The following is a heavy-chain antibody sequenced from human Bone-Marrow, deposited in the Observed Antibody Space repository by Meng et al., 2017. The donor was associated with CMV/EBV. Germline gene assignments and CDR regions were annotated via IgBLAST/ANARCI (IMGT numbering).Heavy chain of an antibody. D-gene: IGHD3-22*01. CDR3: TTPKYYYDSSGYSHDAFDI. J-gene: IGHJ3*02. CDR2: IKSKTDGGTT. Sequence: GESLKISCAASGFTFSNAWMSWVRQAPGKGLEWVGRIKSKTDGGTTDYAAPVKGRFTISRDDSKNTLYLQMNSLKTEDTAVYYCTTPKYYYDSSGYSHDAFDIWGQGTMVTVAS. V-gene: IGHV3-15*01. CDR1: GFTFSNAW.